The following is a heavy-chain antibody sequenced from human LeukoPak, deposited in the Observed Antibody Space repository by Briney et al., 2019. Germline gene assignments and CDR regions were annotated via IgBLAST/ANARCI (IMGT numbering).Heavy chain of an antibody. V-gene: IGHV3-7*01. Sequence: GGSLRLSCAASGFTFSSYWMSWVRQAPGKGLEWVANIKQDGSEKYYVDSVKGRFTISRDNAKNSLYLQMNSLRAEDTAVYYCAREAHTYSSGWLYNWFDPWGQGTLVTVSS. D-gene: IGHD6-19*01. CDR3: AREAHTYSSGWLYNWFDP. CDR1: GFTFSSYW. J-gene: IGHJ5*02. CDR2: IKQDGSEK.